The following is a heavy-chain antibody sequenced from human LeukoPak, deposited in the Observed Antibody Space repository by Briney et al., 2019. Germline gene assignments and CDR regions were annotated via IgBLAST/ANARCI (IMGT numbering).Heavy chain of an antibody. J-gene: IGHJ6*02. CDR1: GFTLDDYA. CDR3: AKSSGTNYYYYGMDV. Sequence: GRSLRLSCAASGFTLDDYAMHWVRQAPGTGLEWVSGISGNSGSIGYADSVKGRFTISRDNAKNSLYLQMNSLRAEDTALYYCAKSSGTNYYYYGMDVGGQGTTVTVS. CDR2: ISGNSGSI. V-gene: IGHV3-9*01.